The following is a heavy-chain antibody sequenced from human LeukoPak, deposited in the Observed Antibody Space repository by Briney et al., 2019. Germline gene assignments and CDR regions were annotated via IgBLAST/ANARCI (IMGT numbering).Heavy chain of an antibody. J-gene: IGHJ4*02. V-gene: IGHV1-69*04. D-gene: IGHD3-22*01. CDR3: ARSADSSGYAY. CDR2: IIPILGIA. CDR1: GGTFSSYA. Sequence: ASVKVSCKASGGTFSSYAISWVRQAPGQGLEWMGRIIPILGIANYAQKFQGRVTITADKSTSTACMELSSLRSEDTAVYYCARSADSSGYAYWGQGTLVTVSS.